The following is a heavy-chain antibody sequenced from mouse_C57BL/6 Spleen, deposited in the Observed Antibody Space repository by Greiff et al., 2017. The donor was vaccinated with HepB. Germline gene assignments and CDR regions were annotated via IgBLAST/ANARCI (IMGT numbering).Heavy chain of an antibody. Sequence: DVKLVESGPGLVKPSQSLSLTCSVTGYSITSGYYWNWIRQFPGNKLEWMGYISYDGSNNYNPSLKNRISITRDTSKNQFFLKLNSVTTEDTATYYCARSPYYGSSYWYFDVWGTGTTVTVSS. V-gene: IGHV3-6*01. CDR1: GYSITSGYY. CDR3: ARSPYYGSSYWYFDV. D-gene: IGHD1-1*01. CDR2: ISYDGSN. J-gene: IGHJ1*03.